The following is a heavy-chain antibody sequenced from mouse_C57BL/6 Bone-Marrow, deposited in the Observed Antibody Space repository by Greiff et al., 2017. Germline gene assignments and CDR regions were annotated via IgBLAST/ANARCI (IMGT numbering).Heavy chain of an antibody. V-gene: IGHV1-63*01. CDR2: IYPGGGYT. Sequence: QVQLQQSGAELVRPGTSVKMSCKASGYTFTNYWIGWAKQRPGHGLEWIGDIYPGGGYTNYNEKFKGKATLTADKSSSTAYMLFSSLTSEDSAIYYCASGLLRWYFDVWGTGTTVTVSS. J-gene: IGHJ1*03. CDR1: GYTFTNYW. CDR3: ASGLLRWYFDV. D-gene: IGHD1-1*01.